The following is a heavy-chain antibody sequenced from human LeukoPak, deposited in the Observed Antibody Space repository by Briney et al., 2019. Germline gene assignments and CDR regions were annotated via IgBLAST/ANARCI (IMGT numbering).Heavy chain of an antibody. Sequence: SETLSLSCTVFGGSVSSGSYYWSWIRQPPGKGLEWIGYIYYSGSTNYNSSLKSRITISVDTSKNQFSLKLSSVTAADTAVYYCARVRSSDDAFDIWGQGTLVTVSS. CDR3: ARVRSSDDAFDI. V-gene: IGHV4-61*01. CDR2: IYYSGST. CDR1: GGSVSSGSYY. D-gene: IGHD3-10*01. J-gene: IGHJ3*02.